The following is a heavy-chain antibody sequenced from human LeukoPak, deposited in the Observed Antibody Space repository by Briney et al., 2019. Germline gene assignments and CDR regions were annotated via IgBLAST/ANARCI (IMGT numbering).Heavy chain of an antibody. V-gene: IGHV3-48*01. Sequence: HPGGSLRLSCAAFGFTFMIYTMNWVRQAPGKGLEWVSYISSSSSTINYADSVKGRFTIYRDNGKKSLYPQMNSLRAEDTAVYSCARDKSGYSSIFAYWGQGTPVTVSS. CDR1: GFTFMIYT. CDR3: ARDKSGYSSIFAY. J-gene: IGHJ4*02. D-gene: IGHD5-18*01. CDR2: ISSSSSTI.